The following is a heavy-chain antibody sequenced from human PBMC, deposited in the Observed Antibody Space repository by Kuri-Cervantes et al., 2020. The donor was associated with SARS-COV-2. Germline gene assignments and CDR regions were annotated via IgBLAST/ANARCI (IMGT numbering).Heavy chain of an antibody. J-gene: IGHJ6*03. D-gene: IGHD6-13*01. V-gene: IGHV4-34*01. CDR2: VNHSGST. CDR3: ASILGRPLNSSSWIIYYYYMDV. CDR1: GASFSGYY. Sequence: SETLSLTCAFYGASFSGYYWTWIRQSPGKGLEWIGEVNHSGSTNYNPPLKSRVTISLDTSKNQFSLKLSYVTAADTAVYYCASILGRPLNSSSWIIYYYYMDVWGKGTTVTVSS.